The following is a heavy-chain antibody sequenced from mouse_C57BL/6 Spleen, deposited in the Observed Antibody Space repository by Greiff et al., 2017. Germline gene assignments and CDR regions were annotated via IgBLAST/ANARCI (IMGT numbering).Heavy chain of an antibody. CDR2: IDPNSGGT. CDR3: AGVQTFGGFAY. Sequence: QVHVKQPGAELVKPGASVKLSCKASGYTFTSYWMHWVKQRPGRGLEWIGRIDPNSGGTKYNEKFKSKATLTVDKPSSPAYMQLSSLTSEDSAVYYCAGVQTFGGFAYWGQGTLVTVSA. J-gene: IGHJ3*01. V-gene: IGHV1-72*01. CDR1: GYTFTSYW.